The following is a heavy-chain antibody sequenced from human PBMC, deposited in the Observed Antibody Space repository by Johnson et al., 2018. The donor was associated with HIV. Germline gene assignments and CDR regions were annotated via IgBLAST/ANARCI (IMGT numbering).Heavy chain of an antibody. J-gene: IGHJ3*02. V-gene: IGHV3-30-3*01. D-gene: IGHD5-24*01. CDR3: ARQKNSQGRWLQFDAFDI. CDR2: ISYDGSNK. Sequence: QMQLVESGGGLVQPGRSLRLSCVASGFTFSSYAMHWVRQAPGKGLEWVAVISYDGSNKYYADSVKGRFTISRDNSKNTLYLQMNSLRAEDTAVYYCARQKNSQGRWLQFDAFDIWGQGTMVTVSS. CDR1: GFTFSSYA.